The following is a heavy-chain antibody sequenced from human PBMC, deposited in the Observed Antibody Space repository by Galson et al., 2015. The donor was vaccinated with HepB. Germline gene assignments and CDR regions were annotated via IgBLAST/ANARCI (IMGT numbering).Heavy chain of an antibody. V-gene: IGHV3-48*01. D-gene: IGHD1-26*01. Sequence: SLRLSCAASGLTFSEAWMNWVRQAPGKGLEWVSYITSGSSTIYYADSVKGRFTISRDNTKNSLYLQMNSLRAEDTAVYYCARAGGTPTSFDYWGQGTLVTVSS. CDR2: ITSGSSTI. J-gene: IGHJ4*02. CDR3: ARAGGTPTSFDY. CDR1: GLTFSEAW.